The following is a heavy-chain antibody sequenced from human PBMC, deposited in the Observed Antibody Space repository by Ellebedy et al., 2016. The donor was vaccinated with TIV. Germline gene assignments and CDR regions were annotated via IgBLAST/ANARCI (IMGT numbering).Heavy chain of an antibody. CDR2: ISYDGSNK. V-gene: IGHV3-30-3*01. CDR1: GFTFSSYA. Sequence: GGSLRLSXAASGFTFSSYAMHWVRQAPGKGLEWVAVISYDGSNKYYADSVKGRFTISRDNSKNTLYLQMNSLRAEDTAVYYCARDYRRRGWFNPWGQGTLVTVSS. CDR3: ARDYRRRGWFNP. J-gene: IGHJ5*02.